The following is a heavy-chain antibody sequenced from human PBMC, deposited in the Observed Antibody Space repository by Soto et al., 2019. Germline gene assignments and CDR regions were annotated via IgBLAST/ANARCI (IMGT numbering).Heavy chain of an antibody. Sequence: QVQLRQSGPGLVKPSGTLCLTCAVSGGSISSTNWWSWVRQSPGKGLEWIGEMYHSGSTNYNPSLRGRVTISVDKSNNQFSLKIRSVTAADTAIYYCATLPPRIELTVLPIPTWGQGTLVTVSS. CDR3: ATLPPRIELTVLPIPT. D-gene: IGHD2-2*02. CDR1: GGSISSTNW. J-gene: IGHJ4*02. CDR2: MYHSGST. V-gene: IGHV4-4*02.